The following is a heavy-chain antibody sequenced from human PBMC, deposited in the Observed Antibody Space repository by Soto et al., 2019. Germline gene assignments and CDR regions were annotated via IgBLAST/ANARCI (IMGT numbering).Heavy chain of an antibody. D-gene: IGHD6-19*01. CDR3: AKDLRGWYAGPLDY. CDR1: GFTFSSYA. V-gene: IGHV3-23*01. CDR2: ISGSGGST. J-gene: IGHJ4*02. Sequence: EVQLLESGGGLVQPGGSLGLSCAASGFTFSSYAMSWVRQAPGKGLEWVSAISGSGGSTYYADSVKGRFTISRDKSKNTLYLQMNSLRAEDTAVYYCAKDLRGWYAGPLDYWGQGTLVTVSS.